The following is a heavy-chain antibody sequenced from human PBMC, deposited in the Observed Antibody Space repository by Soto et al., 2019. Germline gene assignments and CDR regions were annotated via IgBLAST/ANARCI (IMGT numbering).Heavy chain of an antibody. J-gene: IGHJ4*02. D-gene: IGHD2-8*01. CDR3: ARAAWGAIYCTNGVCDDY. CDR2: IYYSGST. Sequence: SETLSLTCTVSGGSISSGDYYWSWIRQPPGKGLEWIGYIYYSGSTYYNPSLKSRVTISVDTSKNQFSLKLSSVTAADTAVYYCARAAWGAIYCTNGVCDDYWGQGTLVTVSS. CDR1: GGSISSGDYY. V-gene: IGHV4-30-4*01.